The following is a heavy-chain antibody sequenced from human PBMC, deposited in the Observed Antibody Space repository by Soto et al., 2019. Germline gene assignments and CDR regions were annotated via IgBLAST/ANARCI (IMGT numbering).Heavy chain of an antibody. V-gene: IGHV5-10-1*01. J-gene: IGHJ6*02. CDR2: IDPSDSYT. CDR3: ATSSAGNYYYCGMDV. Sequence: GESLKISCKGSGYSLTSYWISWVRQMPGKGLEWMGRIDPSDSYTNYSPSFQGHVTISADKSISTAYLQWSSLKASDTAMYYCATSSAGNYYYCGMDVWGQGTTVTVSS. CDR1: GYSLTSYW. D-gene: IGHD6-13*01.